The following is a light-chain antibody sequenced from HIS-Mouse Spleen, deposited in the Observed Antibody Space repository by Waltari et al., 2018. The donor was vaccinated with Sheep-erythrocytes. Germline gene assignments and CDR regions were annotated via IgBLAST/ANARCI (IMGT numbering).Light chain of an antibody. CDR3: CSYAGSYTLV. CDR1: SSDVGGYNY. Sequence: SVSGSPGQSVTISCTGTSSDVGGYNYVSWYQQHPGKAPKLMIYDVSKRPSGVPDRFSGSKSGTTASLTISGLQAEDEADYYCCSYAGSYTLVFGGGTKLTVL. V-gene: IGLV2-11*01. J-gene: IGLJ2*01. CDR2: DVS.